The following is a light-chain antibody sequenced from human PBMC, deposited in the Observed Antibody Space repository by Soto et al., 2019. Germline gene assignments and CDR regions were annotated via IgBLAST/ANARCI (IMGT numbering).Light chain of an antibody. CDR3: NSFTTTNTYV. Sequence: QSALTQPASVSGSPGQSITISCTGASSDVGGFDHVSWYQQHPGKVPRLLIYDVSSRPSGVSDRFSGSKSGNTASLTISGIRAEDEADYYCNSFTTTNTYVFGTGTKLTVL. CDR1: SSDVGGFDH. CDR2: DVS. J-gene: IGLJ1*01. V-gene: IGLV2-14*03.